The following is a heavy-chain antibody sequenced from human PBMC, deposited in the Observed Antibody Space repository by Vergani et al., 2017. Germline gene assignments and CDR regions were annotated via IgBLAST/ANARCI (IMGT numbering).Heavy chain of an antibody. CDR3: SRGRDYSFGYSDY. D-gene: IGHD4-11*01. Sequence: EVQLVESGGGLVPPGRSLRLSCAASGFSFGDYAMTWVRQAPGKGLEWVAFIRNKAYGGTTEYAASVKGRFTISRDDSKRLAYLQLSGLKTEDTAVYFYSRGRDYSFGYSDYWGQGTLVTVSS. J-gene: IGHJ4*02. V-gene: IGHV3-49*04. CDR2: IRNKAYGGTT. CDR1: GFSFGDYA.